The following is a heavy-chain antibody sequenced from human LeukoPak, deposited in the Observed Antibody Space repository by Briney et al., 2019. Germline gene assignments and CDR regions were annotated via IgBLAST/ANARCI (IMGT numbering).Heavy chain of an antibody. Sequence: SETLSLTCTVSGGSISSSSYYWGWIRQPPGKGLEWIGSIYYSGSTYYNPSLKSRVTISVDTSKNQFSLKLSSVTAADTAVYYCARHVRFLEWLSSYYFDYWGQGTLVTVSS. CDR3: ARHVRFLEWLSSYYFDY. CDR1: GGSISSSSYY. CDR2: IYYSGST. V-gene: IGHV4-39*01. J-gene: IGHJ4*02. D-gene: IGHD3-3*01.